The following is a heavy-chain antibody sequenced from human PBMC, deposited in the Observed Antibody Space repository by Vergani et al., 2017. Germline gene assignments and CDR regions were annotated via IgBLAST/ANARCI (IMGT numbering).Heavy chain of an antibody. D-gene: IGHD3-22*01. CDR1: GGSFSTGGQS. Sequence: QVQLQESGPGLVKPSQTLSLTCTVSGGSFSTGGQSWTWLRQSAGKGLEWIGRIYTSGATNYNPSLRSRAIMSVDASKKQFSLELHSVTAADTAMYYCARRGGYDEGDALRIGYFDSGGPGILVTVAS. V-gene: IGHV4-61*02. CDR2: IYTSGAT. CDR3: ARRGGYDEGDALRIGYFDS. J-gene: IGHJ4*02.